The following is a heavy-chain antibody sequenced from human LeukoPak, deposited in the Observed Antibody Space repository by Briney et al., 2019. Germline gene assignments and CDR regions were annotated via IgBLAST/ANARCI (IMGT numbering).Heavy chain of an antibody. CDR2: ISGSGGST. CDR3: AKTTAGHSSGRDPGWPVDY. D-gene: IGHD6-19*01. Sequence: GGSLRLSCAASGFTFGSYAMTWARQAPGKGLEWVSHISGSGGSTYHADSVKGWFTISRDNSKNTVYLQMNSLRAEDTAVYYCAKTTAGHSSGRDPGWPVDYWGQGTLVTVSS. V-gene: IGHV3-23*01. CDR1: GFTFGSYA. J-gene: IGHJ4*02.